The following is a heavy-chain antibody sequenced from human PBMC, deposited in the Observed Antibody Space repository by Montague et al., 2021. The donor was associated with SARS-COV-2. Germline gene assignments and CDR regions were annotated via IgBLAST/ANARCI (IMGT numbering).Heavy chain of an antibody. J-gene: IGHJ3*02. CDR2: IYDGGAA. CDR3: VRDHPYGGPRGAYDI. Sequence: SETLSLTCTVSGGPITGYYWSWLRRSPGKGLEWIAYIYDGGAANXNPSLGSRVTISTDTSKNQLSLKVNSVTAADTAVYYCVRDHPYGGPRGAYDIWGQGTVVTVSS. CDR1: GGPITGYY. V-gene: IGHV4-59*01. D-gene: IGHD4-23*01.